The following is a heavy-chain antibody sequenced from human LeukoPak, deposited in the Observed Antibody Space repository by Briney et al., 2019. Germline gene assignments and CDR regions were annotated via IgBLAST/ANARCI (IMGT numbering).Heavy chain of an antibody. D-gene: IGHD6-19*01. CDR3: AKDLSMAVTGSPFDY. CDR1: GLTFSSFA. V-gene: IGHV3-23*01. J-gene: IGHJ4*02. CDR2: ISGSGTTT. Sequence: PGGSLRLSCAASGLTFSSFAMSWVRRAPGKGLERVSTISGSGTTTYYADSVRGRFTVSRDNSKSTLYLQMNSLRAEDTAVYYCAKDLSMAVTGSPFDYWGQGTLVTVSS.